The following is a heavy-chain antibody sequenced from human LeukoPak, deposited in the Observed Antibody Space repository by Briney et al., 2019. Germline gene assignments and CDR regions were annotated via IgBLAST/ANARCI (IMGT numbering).Heavy chain of an antibody. D-gene: IGHD4-17*01. CDR3: ARDSRMTTYYMDV. CDR2: IYYSGST. J-gene: IGHJ6*03. CDR1: GGSISSSSYY. V-gene: IGHV4-39*07. Sequence: SETLSLICTVSGGSISSSSYYWGWIRQPPGKGLEWIGSIYYSGSTYYNPSLKSRVTISVDTSKNQFSLKLSSVTAADTAVYYCARDSRMTTYYMDVWGKGTTVTVSS.